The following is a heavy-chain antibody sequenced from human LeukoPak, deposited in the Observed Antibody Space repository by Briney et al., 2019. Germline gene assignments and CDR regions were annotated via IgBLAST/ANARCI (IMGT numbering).Heavy chain of an antibody. Sequence: GGSLRLSCAASGFTFSSYGMHWVRQAPGKGLEWVAVISYDGSNKYYADSVKGRFTISRDNSKNTPYVQVNSLGTEDTAAYYCAKGSYYDSSGSFYFDYWGQGTLVTVSS. CDR1: GFTFSSYG. J-gene: IGHJ4*02. CDR2: ISYDGSNK. CDR3: AKGSYYDSSGSFYFDY. V-gene: IGHV3-30*18. D-gene: IGHD3-22*01.